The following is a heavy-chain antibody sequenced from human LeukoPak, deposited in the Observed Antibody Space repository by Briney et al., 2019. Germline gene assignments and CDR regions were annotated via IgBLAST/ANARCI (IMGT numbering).Heavy chain of an antibody. Sequence: SATLSLTCTVSGGSISSHYWSWIRQPPRKRLGRIWYIYYSVSTNYNPALKSRVTISVDTSKNQFSLKLSSVTAADTAVYYCARDVDSSSWYAKGWFDPWGQGTLVTVSS. V-gene: IGHV4-59*11. D-gene: IGHD6-13*01. CDR2: IYYSVST. CDR1: GGSISSHY. CDR3: ARDVDSSSWYAKGWFDP. J-gene: IGHJ5*02.